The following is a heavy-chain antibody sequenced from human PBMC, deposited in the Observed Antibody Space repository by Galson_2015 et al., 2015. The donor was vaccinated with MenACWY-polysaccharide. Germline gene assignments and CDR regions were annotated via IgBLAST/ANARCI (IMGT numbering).Heavy chain of an antibody. Sequence: SLRLSCEASGFTFSSYWMNWVRQAPGKGLEWVANIKEDGSEKYYVDSVKGRFTISRDNAKDSLYLQMNSLRADDTAVYFCARGHLGLGLWGQGTTVTVSS. V-gene: IGHV3-7*01. CDR2: IKEDGSEK. CDR1: GFTFSSYW. CDR3: ARGHLGLGL. D-gene: IGHD7-27*01. J-gene: IGHJ6*02.